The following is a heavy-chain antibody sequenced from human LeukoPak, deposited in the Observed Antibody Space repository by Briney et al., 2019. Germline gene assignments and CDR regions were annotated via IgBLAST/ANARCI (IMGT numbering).Heavy chain of an antibody. CDR1: GGPFSGYY. CDR2: INHSGST. CDR3: ARDGYSYGNFDY. J-gene: IGHJ4*02. D-gene: IGHD5-18*01. V-gene: IGHV4-34*01. Sequence: PSETLSLTCAVYGGPFSGYYWSWIRQPPGKGLEWIGEINHSGSTNYNPSLKSRVTISVDTSKNQFSLKLSSVTAADTAVYYCARDGYSYGNFDYWGQGTLVTVSS.